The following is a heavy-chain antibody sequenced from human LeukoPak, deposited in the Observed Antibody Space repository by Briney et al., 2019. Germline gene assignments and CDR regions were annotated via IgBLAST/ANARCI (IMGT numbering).Heavy chain of an antibody. Sequence: ASVKVSCKASGLTFSNYGITWVRQAPGQGLEWVGWISAYDGNTDYAQKFQGRVTMTTDTSTSTAHMELRSLRYDDTAVYYCARDGRFAAYEPDYWGQGTLVTVSS. CDR1: GLTFSNYG. CDR3: ARDGRFAAYEPDY. D-gene: IGHD1-26*01. J-gene: IGHJ4*02. V-gene: IGHV1-18*01. CDR2: ISAYDGNT.